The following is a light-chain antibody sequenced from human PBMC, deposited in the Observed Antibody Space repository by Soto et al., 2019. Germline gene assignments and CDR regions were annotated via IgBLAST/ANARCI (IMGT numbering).Light chain of an antibody. CDR1: SSDVGAYDS. CDR3: TSYAGNNNVL. J-gene: IGLJ3*02. V-gene: IGLV2-8*01. Sequence: QSVLTQPPSASGSPGQSVAISCTGTSSDVGAYDSVSWYQQHPGKAPNLMIYEVNKRPSGVPYRFSGSKSGNAASLTVSGLQADDEADYYCTSYAGNNNVLFGGGTKLTVL. CDR2: EVN.